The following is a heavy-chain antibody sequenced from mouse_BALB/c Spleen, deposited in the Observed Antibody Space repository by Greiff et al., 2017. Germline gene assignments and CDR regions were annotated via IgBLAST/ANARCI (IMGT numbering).Heavy chain of an antibody. CDR3: AIYYDYDGYYAMDY. CDR2: ISYSGST. D-gene: IGHD2-4*01. J-gene: IGHJ4*01. Sequence: EVKLQESGPGLVKPSQSLSLTCTVTGYSITSDYAWNWIRQFPGNKLEWMGYISYSGSTSYNPSLKSRISITRDTSKNQFFLQLNSVTTEDTATYYCAIYYDYDGYYAMDYWGQGTSVTVSS. CDR1: GYSITSDYA. V-gene: IGHV3-2*02.